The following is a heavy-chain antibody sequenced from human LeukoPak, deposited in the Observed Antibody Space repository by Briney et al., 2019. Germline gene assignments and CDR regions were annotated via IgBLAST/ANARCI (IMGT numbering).Heavy chain of an antibody. J-gene: IGHJ4*02. CDR2: ISYDGSNK. CDR3: AREGYYDSSGYY. D-gene: IGHD3-22*01. Sequence: GGSLRLSCAASRFTFSSYAMHWVRQAPGKGLEWVAVISYDGSNKYYADSVKGRFTISRDNSKNTLYLQMNSLRAEDTAVYYCAREGYYDSSGYYWGQGTLVTVSS. V-gene: IGHV3-30-3*01. CDR1: RFTFSSYA.